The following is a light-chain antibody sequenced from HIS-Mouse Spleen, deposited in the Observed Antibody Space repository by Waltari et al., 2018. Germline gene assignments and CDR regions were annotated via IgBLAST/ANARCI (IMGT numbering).Light chain of an antibody. CDR1: ALPKKY. Sequence: SYELTQPPSVSVSPGQTARITCSGDALPKKYAYWYQQKSGQAPVLVIYEDSKRPSGIPEIFSGSSSGTMATLTISGAQVEDEADYYCYSTDSSGNVFGTGTKVTVL. CDR2: EDS. V-gene: IGLV3-10*01. J-gene: IGLJ1*01. CDR3: YSTDSSGNV.